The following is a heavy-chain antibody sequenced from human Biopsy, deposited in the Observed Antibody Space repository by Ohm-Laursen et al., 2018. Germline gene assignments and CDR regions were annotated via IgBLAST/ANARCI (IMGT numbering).Heavy chain of an antibody. J-gene: IGHJ6*02. D-gene: IGHD2/OR15-2a*01. CDR3: ARATNSTDWPYYYFYGMDV. Sequence: SETLSLTCTVSGGSISSDYWSWVRQTPGQGLEWIGYIYYSGSTNYNPSLKSRVTISVDTSKNQFSLRLNSVTAADTAVYYCARATNSTDWPYYYFYGMDVWGQGTTVTVSS. CDR1: GGSISSDY. V-gene: IGHV4-59*01. CDR2: IYYSGST.